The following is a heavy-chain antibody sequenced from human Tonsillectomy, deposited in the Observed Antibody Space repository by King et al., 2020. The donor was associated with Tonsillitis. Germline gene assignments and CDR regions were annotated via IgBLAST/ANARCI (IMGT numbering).Heavy chain of an antibody. V-gene: IGHV3-30*04. CDR2: ISFDGSNQ. CDR1: GFTFSSYA. Sequence: VQLVESGGGVVQPGRSQRLSCAASGFTFSSYAMHWVRQAPGKGLEWVAFISFDGSNQYYADSVKGRFTISRDNSKKTLYLQMNSLRAEDTAIYYCARRDGALEYYYYGLDVWSQGTTVTVSS. CDR3: ARRDGALEYYYYGLDV. J-gene: IGHJ6*02. D-gene: IGHD4-17*01.